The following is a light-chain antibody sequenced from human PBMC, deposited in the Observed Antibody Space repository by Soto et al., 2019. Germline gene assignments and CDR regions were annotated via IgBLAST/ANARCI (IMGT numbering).Light chain of an antibody. CDR3: QQYYTFPLT. J-gene: IGKJ4*01. Sequence: DIQITQSPSTLSASVGDRVTITCRASQSSSNWLAWYQQKPGKAPKLLIYKASSLQGGVPSRFSGSGSGTEFTLTISSMQPDDFANYFCQQYYTFPLTFGGGTKVDIK. V-gene: IGKV1-5*03. CDR1: QSSSNW. CDR2: KAS.